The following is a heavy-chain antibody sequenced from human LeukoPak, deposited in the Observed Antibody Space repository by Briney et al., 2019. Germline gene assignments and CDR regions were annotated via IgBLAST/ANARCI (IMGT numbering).Heavy chain of an antibody. CDR2: INPNSGGT. D-gene: IGHD4-17*01. Sequence: ASVKVSCKASGYTFTGYYMHWVRHAPGQGLEWMGWINPNSGGTNYAQKFQGRVTMTRDTSISKAYMELSRLRSDDTAVYYCAREGGTSVTTEDWGQGTLVTVSS. J-gene: IGHJ4*02. V-gene: IGHV1-2*02. CDR1: GYTFTGYY. CDR3: AREGGTSVTTED.